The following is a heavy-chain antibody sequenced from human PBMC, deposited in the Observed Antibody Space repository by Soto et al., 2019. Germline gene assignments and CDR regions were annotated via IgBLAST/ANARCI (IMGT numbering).Heavy chain of an antibody. Sequence: EVQLLESGGGLVQPGRSLRLSCAASGFTFATYAMTWVRQAPGKGPEWVSALSGSGGSTYYADSVKGRFTISRDNLKDTLYLQMNSLRAEDTAVYYCARGGGYDFWSGYPNWFDPWGQGTLVTVSS. CDR3: ARGGGYDFWSGYPNWFDP. D-gene: IGHD3-3*01. CDR1: GFTFATYA. V-gene: IGHV3-23*01. J-gene: IGHJ5*02. CDR2: LSGSGGST.